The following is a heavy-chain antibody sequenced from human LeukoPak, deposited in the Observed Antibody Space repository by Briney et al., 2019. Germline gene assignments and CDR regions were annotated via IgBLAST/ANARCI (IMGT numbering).Heavy chain of an antibody. CDR1: GFTFDDYA. D-gene: IGHD6-13*01. CDR3: ARSAAAGTPYYFDY. J-gene: IGHJ4*02. V-gene: IGHV3-9*01. CDR2: ISWNSGSI. Sequence: GGSLRLSCAASGFTFDDYAMHWVRQAPGKGLEWVSGISWNSGSIGYADSVKGRFTISRDNAKNSLYLQMNSLRAEDTAVYYCARSAAAGTPYYFDYWGQGTLVTVSS.